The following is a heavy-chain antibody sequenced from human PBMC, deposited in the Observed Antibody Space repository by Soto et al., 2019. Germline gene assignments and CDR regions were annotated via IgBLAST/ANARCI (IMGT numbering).Heavy chain of an antibody. CDR3: AKDHGITMVRGGMGHFYGMDV. CDR1: GFTFSSYA. D-gene: IGHD3-10*01. J-gene: IGHJ6*02. V-gene: IGHV3-23*01. Sequence: PGGSLRLSCAASGFTFSSYAMSWLRQAPGKGLEWVSGISGSGGSTYYADSVKGRFTISRDNSKNTLYLQMNSLRAEDTAVYYCAKDHGITMVRGGMGHFYGMDVWGQGTTVTVSS. CDR2: ISGSGGST.